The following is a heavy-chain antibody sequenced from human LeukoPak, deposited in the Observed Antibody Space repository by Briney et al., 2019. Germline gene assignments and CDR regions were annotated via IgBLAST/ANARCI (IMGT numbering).Heavy chain of an antibody. Sequence: GGSLRLSCAASGFTFSNAWMSWVRQAPGKGLEWVVRIKSKTDGGTTDYAAPVKGRFNISRDDSKNTLYRQMNSLKTEDTAVYYCTTVLGTMIVVVGYGMDVWGQGTTVTVSS. CDR3: TTVLGTMIVVVGYGMDV. J-gene: IGHJ6*02. D-gene: IGHD3-22*01. CDR1: GFTFSNAW. V-gene: IGHV3-15*01. CDR2: IKSKTDGGTT.